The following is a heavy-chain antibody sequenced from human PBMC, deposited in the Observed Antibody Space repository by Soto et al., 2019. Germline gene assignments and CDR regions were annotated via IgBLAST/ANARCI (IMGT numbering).Heavy chain of an antibody. CDR3: ALGPNWGYRFDP. Sequence: QVQLVQSGAEVKKPGSSVKVSCEASGGTFSGHAISWVRQAPGQGPEWMGGLIPLFGTTQHAQNFQDRLTITADKSTSTPSMQLTSLRFEFRAICYFALGPNWGYRFDPWGQGLLVNVPS. J-gene: IGHJ5*02. CDR1: GGTFSGHA. D-gene: IGHD7-27*01. CDR2: LIPLFGTT. V-gene: IGHV1-69*06.